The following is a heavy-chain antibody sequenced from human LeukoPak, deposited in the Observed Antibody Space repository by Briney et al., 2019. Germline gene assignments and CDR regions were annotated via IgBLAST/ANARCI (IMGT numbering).Heavy chain of an antibody. Sequence: KPSETLSLTCAVYGGSFSGYYWSWIRQPPGKGLEWIGEINHSGSTNYNPSLKSRVTISVDTSKNQFSLKLSSVTAADTAVYYCARDLLWFGESQYFDYWGQGTLVTVSS. CDR2: INHSGST. V-gene: IGHV4-34*01. D-gene: IGHD3-10*01. CDR1: GGSFSGYY. J-gene: IGHJ4*02. CDR3: ARDLLWFGESQYFDY.